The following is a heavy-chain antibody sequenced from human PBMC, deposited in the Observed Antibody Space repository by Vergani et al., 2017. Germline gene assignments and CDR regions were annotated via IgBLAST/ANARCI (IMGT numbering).Heavy chain of an antibody. Sequence: LEESGGGSVKPGGSLRLSCAASGFKFSDHYMSWIRQAPGKGLEWVSSISSSSSYIYYADSVKGRFTISRDNAKNSLYLQMNSLRAEDTAVYYCARDTFGGVIDTPDYWGQGTLVTVSS. CDR3: ARDTFGGVIDTPDY. V-gene: IGHV3-11*06. CDR2: ISSSSSYI. D-gene: IGHD3-16*02. CDR1: GFKFSDHY. J-gene: IGHJ4*02.